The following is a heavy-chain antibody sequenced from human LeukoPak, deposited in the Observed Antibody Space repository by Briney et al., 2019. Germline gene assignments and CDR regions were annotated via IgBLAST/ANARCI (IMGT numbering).Heavy chain of an antibody. V-gene: IGHV4-4*07. D-gene: IGHD3-10*01. CDR2: TYTSGST. CDR3: ARANTRGSGSSFEY. J-gene: IGHJ4*02. Sequence: SETLSLTRTVSGGSISSYYWSWIRQPAGKGLEWIGRTYTSGSTNYNPSLKSRVTMSVDTSKNQFSLKLSSVTAADTAVYYCARANTRGSGSSFEYWGQGTLVTVSS. CDR1: GGSISSYY.